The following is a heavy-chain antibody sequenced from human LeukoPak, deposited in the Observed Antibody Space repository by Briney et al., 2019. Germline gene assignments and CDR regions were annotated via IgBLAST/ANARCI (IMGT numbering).Heavy chain of an antibody. Sequence: GRSLRLSCAASGFTFDDYAMHWVRQAPGKGLEWVSGISWNSGSIGYADSVKGRFTISRDKAKNSLYLRMNSLRAEDTALYYCSRDDAFDIWGQGTMVTVSS. CDR2: ISWNSGSI. J-gene: IGHJ3*02. V-gene: IGHV3-9*01. CDR1: GFTFDDYA. CDR3: SRDDAFDI.